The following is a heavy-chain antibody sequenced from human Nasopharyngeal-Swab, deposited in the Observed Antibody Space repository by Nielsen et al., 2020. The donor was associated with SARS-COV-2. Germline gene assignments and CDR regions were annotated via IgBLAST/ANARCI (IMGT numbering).Heavy chain of an antibody. CDR3: ARVKSPGGYNHDFDY. CDR1: RFTFSSYS. J-gene: IGHJ4*02. CDR2: ISSSSSYI. Sequence: GESLKISCAASRFTFSSYSMNWVRQAPGKGLEWVSSISSSSSYIYYADSVKGRFTISRDNAKNSLYLQMNSLRAEDTAVYYCARVKSPGGYNHDFDYWGQGTLVTVSS. V-gene: IGHV3-21*01. D-gene: IGHD5-24*01.